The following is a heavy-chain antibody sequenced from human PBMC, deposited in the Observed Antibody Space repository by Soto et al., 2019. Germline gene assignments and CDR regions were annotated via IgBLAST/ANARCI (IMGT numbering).Heavy chain of an antibody. CDR2: ISGSGVST. Sequence: PGGSLRLSCAASGSTFSSYAMSWVRQAPGKGLEWVSAISGSGVSTYYADSVKGRFTISRDNSKNTLYLQMNSLRAEDTAVYYCAKSPGMYYYDSSGYYHYDYWGQGTLVTVS. CDR3: AKSPGMYYYDSSGYYHYDY. V-gene: IGHV3-23*01. D-gene: IGHD3-22*01. J-gene: IGHJ4*02. CDR1: GSTFSSYA.